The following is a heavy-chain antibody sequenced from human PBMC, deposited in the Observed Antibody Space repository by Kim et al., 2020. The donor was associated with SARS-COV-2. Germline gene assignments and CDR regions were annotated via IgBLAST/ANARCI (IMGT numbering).Heavy chain of an antibody. D-gene: IGHD6-19*01. CDR1: GYTFTSYY. Sequence: ASVKVSCKASGYTFTSYYMHWVRQAPGQGLEWMGIINPSGGSTSYAQKFQGRVTMTRDTSTSTVYMELSSVRSEDTAVYYCARLRASGWSFDPWGQGTLVTVSS. V-gene: IGHV1-46*01. CDR3: ARLRASGWSFDP. CDR2: INPSGGST. J-gene: IGHJ5*02.